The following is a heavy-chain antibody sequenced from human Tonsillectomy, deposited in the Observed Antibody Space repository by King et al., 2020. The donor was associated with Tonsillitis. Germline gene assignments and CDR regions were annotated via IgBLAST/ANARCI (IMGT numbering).Heavy chain of an antibody. CDR1: GFTFSIYS. CDR3: ARGGYYDILTGSPNYYYYCGMDV. V-gene: IGHV3-30*04. J-gene: IGHJ6*02. CDR2: ISYDGSNK. Sequence: VQLVESGGGVVQPGRSLRLSCAASGFTFSIYSMHWVRQAPGKWLEWVAVISYDGSNKYYADSVKGRFTISRDSSKNTLYLQMNSLRAEDTAVYYCARGGYYDILTGSPNYYYYCGMDVWGQGTTVTVSS. D-gene: IGHD3-9*01.